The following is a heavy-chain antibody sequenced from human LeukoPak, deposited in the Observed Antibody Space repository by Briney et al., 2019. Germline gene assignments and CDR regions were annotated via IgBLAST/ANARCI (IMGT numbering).Heavy chain of an antibody. J-gene: IGHJ4*02. CDR3: VRELPPVVQYYFDH. Sequence: GGSLRLSCAAPGFTFSVYGMHWVRQAPGKGLEWVAVIWYDGSNIYYADSVKGRFTISRDNSRNTLYLQMNSLRAEDTAVYYCVRELPPVVQYYFDHWGPGTLVTVSS. V-gene: IGHV3-33*01. CDR1: GFTFSVYG. D-gene: IGHD2-21*01. CDR2: IWYDGSNI.